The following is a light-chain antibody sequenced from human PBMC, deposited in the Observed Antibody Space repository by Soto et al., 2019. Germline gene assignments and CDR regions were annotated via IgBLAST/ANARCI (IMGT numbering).Light chain of an antibody. Sequence: EIVMTQSPATLSVSPGERATLSCRASQSVSSNLAWYQQKPGQAPRLLIYGASTRATGIPARFSGSGSGTEFTLTISSLHSEDFAVYCRQQYNNWPPAFTFGPGTKVDIK. V-gene: IGKV3-15*01. CDR3: QQYNNWPPAFT. J-gene: IGKJ3*01. CDR1: QSVSSN. CDR2: GAS.